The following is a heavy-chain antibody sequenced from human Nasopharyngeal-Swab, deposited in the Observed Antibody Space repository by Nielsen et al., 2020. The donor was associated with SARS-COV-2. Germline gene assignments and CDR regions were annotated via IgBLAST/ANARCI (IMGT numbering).Heavy chain of an antibody. Sequence: SVKVSCKASGGTFSSYAISWVRQAPGQGLEWMGGIIPIFGTANYAQKFQGRVTITADESTSTAYMELSSLRSEDTAVYYCARGKSYDPCYYYYYMDVWGKGTTVTVSS. V-gene: IGHV1-69*13. CDR1: GGTFSSYA. J-gene: IGHJ6*03. D-gene: IGHD5-12*01. CDR3: ARGKSYDPCYYYYYMDV. CDR2: IIPIFGTA.